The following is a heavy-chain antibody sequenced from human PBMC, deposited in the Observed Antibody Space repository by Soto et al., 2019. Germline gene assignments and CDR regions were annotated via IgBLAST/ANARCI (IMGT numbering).Heavy chain of an antibody. D-gene: IGHD6-25*01. Sequence: SETLSLTCTVSGGSISSGDYYWSWIRQPPGKGLEWIGYIYHSGSTYYNPSLKSRVTISVDRSKNQFSLKLRSVTAADTAVYYCVGMAYTSGLRFAPSGPGTPDTVSA. CDR3: VGMAYTSGLRFAP. V-gene: IGHV4-30-4*01. J-gene: IGHJ5*02. CDR2: IYHSGST. CDR1: GGSISSGDYY.